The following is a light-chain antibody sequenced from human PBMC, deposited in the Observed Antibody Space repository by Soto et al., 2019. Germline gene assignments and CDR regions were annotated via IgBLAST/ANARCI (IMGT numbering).Light chain of an antibody. CDR1: SSDVGGYNF. J-gene: IGLJ2*01. CDR3: SSYARSNTLL. Sequence: QSVLTQPASVSGSPGQSITIPCTGTSSDVGGYNFVSWYQQYPGKAPKLMIYDVTNRPSGVSNRFSGSKSGNTASLTISGLQAEDEADYYCSSYARSNTLLFGGGTKLTVL. CDR2: DVT. V-gene: IGLV2-14*03.